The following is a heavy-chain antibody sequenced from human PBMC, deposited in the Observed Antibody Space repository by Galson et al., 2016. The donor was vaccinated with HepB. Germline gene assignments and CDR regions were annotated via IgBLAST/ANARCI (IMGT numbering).Heavy chain of an antibody. Sequence: LRLSCAASGFTFSNFAMTWVRQAPGKGLEWISGISGKGDSTYYADSVKGRFTVSRDNSKNTLHLHMNSLRVDDTAAYYCANLGSGSFRWYFYGMEVWGKGTTVTVPS. J-gene: IGHJ6*04. D-gene: IGHD3-10*01. CDR1: GFTFSNFA. V-gene: IGHV3-23*01. CDR3: ANLGSGSFRWYFYGMEV. CDR2: ISGKGDST.